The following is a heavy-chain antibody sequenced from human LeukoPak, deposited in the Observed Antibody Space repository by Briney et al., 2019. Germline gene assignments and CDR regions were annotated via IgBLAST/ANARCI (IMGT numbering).Heavy chain of an antibody. CDR2: IYPGDSDT. D-gene: IGHD5-18*01. CDR3: ARGLALQLNHDAFDI. Sequence: GESLKISCVGSGYSFTSYWIGWVRQMPGKGLEWMGIIYPGDSDTRYSPSFQGQVTISADKSISTAYLQWSSLKASDTAMYYCARGLALQLNHDAFDIWGQGTMVTVSS. V-gene: IGHV5-51*01. CDR1: GYSFTSYW. J-gene: IGHJ3*02.